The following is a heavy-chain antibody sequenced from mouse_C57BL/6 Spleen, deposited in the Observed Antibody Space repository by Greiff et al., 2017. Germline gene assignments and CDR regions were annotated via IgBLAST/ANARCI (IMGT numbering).Heavy chain of an antibody. CDR1: GFTFSDAW. CDR2: IRNKANNHAT. Sequence: EVTLVESGGGLVQPGGSMKLSCAASGFTFSDAWMDWVRQSPEKGLEWVAEIRNKANNHATYYAESVKGRFTISRDDSKSRVYLQMNSLRAEDTGIYYCTRTYYYGSSYDDWGQGTTLTVSS. V-gene: IGHV6-6*01. J-gene: IGHJ2*01. D-gene: IGHD1-1*01. CDR3: TRTYYYGSSYDD.